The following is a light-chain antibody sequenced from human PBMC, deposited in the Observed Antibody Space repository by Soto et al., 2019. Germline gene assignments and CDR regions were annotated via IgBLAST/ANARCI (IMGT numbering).Light chain of an antibody. J-gene: IGKJ5*01. CDR1: QSVTSN. Sequence: EIVMTQSPATLSVSPGESATLSCRASQSVTSNLAWYHQKPGQAPRLLIYGASTRATGIPARFSGSGSGTEFTLTISSLEPEDFAVYYCQQRHNWITFGQGTRLEIK. V-gene: IGKV3D-15*01. CDR3: QQRHNWIT. CDR2: GAS.